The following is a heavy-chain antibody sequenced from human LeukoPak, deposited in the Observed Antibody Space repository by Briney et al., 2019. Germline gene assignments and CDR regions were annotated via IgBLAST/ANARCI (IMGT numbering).Heavy chain of an antibody. D-gene: IGHD5-18*01. CDR1: GFTFSSYA. Sequence: QPGRSLRLSCAASGFTFSSYAMHWVRQAPGKGLEWVAVISYDGSNKYYADSVKGRFTISRDNSKNTLYLQMNSLRAEDTAVYCCARVGIQLWLQGGVFDYWGQGTLVTVSS. V-gene: IGHV3-30-3*01. J-gene: IGHJ4*02. CDR2: ISYDGSNK. CDR3: ARVGIQLWLQGGVFDY.